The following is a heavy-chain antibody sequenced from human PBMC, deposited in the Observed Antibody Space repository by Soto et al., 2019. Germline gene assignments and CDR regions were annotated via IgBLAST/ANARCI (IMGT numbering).Heavy chain of an antibody. CDR1: GFTFSSYS. CDR3: AREYGIRTDY. Sequence: EVQLVESGGGLVQPGGSLRLSCAASGFTFSSYSMNWVRQAPGKGLEWVSYISSSSSTIYYADSVQGRFTISRDNAKNSLYLQMNSLGAEDTAVYYCAREYGIRTDYWGQGTLVTVSS. J-gene: IGHJ4*02. V-gene: IGHV3-48*01. D-gene: IGHD4-17*01. CDR2: ISSSSSTI.